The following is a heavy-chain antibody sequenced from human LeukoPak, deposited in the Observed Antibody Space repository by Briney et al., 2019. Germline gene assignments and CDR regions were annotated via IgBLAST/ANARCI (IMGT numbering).Heavy chain of an antibody. CDR1: GGSISSGDYY. CDR3: ARLVAATGNFDY. CDR2: IYHSGST. V-gene: IGHV4-30-2*01. J-gene: IGHJ4*02. D-gene: IGHD6-13*01. Sequence: SQTLSLTCTVSGGSISSGDYYWSWIRQPPGKGLEWIGYIYHSGSTSYNPSLKSRVTISVDGSKNQFSLKLSSVTAADTAVYYCARLVAATGNFDYWGQGTLVTVSS.